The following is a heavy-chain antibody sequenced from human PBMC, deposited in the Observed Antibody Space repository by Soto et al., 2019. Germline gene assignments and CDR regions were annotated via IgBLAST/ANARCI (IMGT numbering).Heavy chain of an antibody. V-gene: IGHV3-30-3*01. CDR3: ARSVAVAGLDY. CDR1: GFTLSSYS. CDR2: ISYDGNKK. D-gene: IGHD6-19*01. J-gene: IGHJ4*02. Sequence: QVQLVESGGGVVQPGRSLRLSCAASGFTLSSYSMHWVRQAPGKGLEWVGVISYDGNKKYYRDSVKGRFSISRDTSNHPAHLHMNSLRPDDTAVYDCARSVAVAGLDYWGQGSLVTVSS.